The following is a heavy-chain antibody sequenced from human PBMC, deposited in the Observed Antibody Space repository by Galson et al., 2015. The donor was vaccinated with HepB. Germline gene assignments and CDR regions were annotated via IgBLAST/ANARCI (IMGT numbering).Heavy chain of an antibody. CDR2: IKQDGSEK. V-gene: IGHV3-7*03. CDR1: GFTFSSYW. Sequence: SLRLSCAASGFTFSSYWMSWVRQAPGKGLEWVADIKQDGSEKYYVDSVKGRFTISRDNAKNSLYLQMNSLRAEDTAVYYCARDGSGSPDWFDPWGQGTLVTVSS. D-gene: IGHD1-26*01. J-gene: IGHJ5*02. CDR3: ARDGSGSPDWFDP.